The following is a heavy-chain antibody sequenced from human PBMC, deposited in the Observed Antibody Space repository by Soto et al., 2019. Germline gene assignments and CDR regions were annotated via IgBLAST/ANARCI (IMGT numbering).Heavy chain of an antibody. CDR3: AATLRDPASICRSATCSRDY. CDR1: GGSFSGFS. D-gene: IGHD3-10*01. J-gene: IGHJ4*02. V-gene: IGHV4-34*12. Sequence: PSETLSLTCGVSGGSFSGFSWSWIRQTPGKGLEWIGEMLQSGSTNYNPSLSSRLIISADTSNNQFSLKLSSVTAADTAVYYCAATLRDPASICRSATCSRDYWGQGTLVTVSS. CDR2: MLQSGST.